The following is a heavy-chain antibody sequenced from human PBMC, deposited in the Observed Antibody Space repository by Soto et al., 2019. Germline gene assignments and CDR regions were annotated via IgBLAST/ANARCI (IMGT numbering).Heavy chain of an antibody. CDR2: LDREGGET. V-gene: IGHV1-24*01. J-gene: IGHJ6*02. CDR1: AYRLTEIS. Sequence: ASVKVSCKVSAYRLTEISLHWVRQAAGIGLEWMGGLDREGGETIYAQKFQGRVTMTEDTPADTAYMELSSLRSEDTAIYYCVIFYYYYGMDVWGQGTTVTVSS. CDR3: VIFYYYYGMDV.